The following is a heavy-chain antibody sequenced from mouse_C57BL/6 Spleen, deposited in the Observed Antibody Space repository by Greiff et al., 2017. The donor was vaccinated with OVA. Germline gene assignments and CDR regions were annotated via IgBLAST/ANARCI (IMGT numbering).Heavy chain of an antibody. Sequence: EVKLMESGGDLVKPGGSLKLSCAASGFTFSSYGMSWVRQTPDKRLEWVATISSGGSYTYYPDSVKGRFTISRDNAKNTLYLQMSSLKAEDTAMYYCARPPTGGYFDVWGTGTTVTVSS. CDR1: GFTFSSYG. D-gene: IGHD4-1*02. CDR2: ISSGGSYT. J-gene: IGHJ1*03. CDR3: ARPPTGGYFDV. V-gene: IGHV5-6*01.